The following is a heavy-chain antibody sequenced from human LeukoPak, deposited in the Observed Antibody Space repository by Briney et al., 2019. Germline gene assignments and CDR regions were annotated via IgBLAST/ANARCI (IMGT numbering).Heavy chain of an antibody. Sequence: GGSLRLSCAASGFTFRNYLMNWVRQAPGKGLEWVSFISSTGGTIYYADSVKGRFTVSRDNGKNSLLLQMNSLRAEDTAVYYCAKPADWRYYYDSSGHISDYWGQGTLVTVSS. J-gene: IGHJ4*02. D-gene: IGHD3-22*01. CDR3: AKPADWRYYYDSSGHISDY. V-gene: IGHV3-48*01. CDR1: GFTFRNYL. CDR2: ISSTGGTI.